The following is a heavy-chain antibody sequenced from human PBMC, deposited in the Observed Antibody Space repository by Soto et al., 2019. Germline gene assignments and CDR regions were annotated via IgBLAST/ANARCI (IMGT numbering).Heavy chain of an antibody. D-gene: IGHD6-6*01. CDR1: GDSISSGDYY. CDR3: PRHLKRYGSLPGTLEY. V-gene: IGHV4-30-4*01. Sequence: QVQLRESGPGLVKPSQTLSLTCTVSGDSISSGDYYWSWIRQPPGKGLEWMGCIYYSGNTNSNPSLKRPFSISVYTSQSEFALQLSSVTVADTAVYYCPRHLKRYGSLPGTLEYWGLGTMVTVSS. CDR2: IYYSGNT. J-gene: IGHJ4*02.